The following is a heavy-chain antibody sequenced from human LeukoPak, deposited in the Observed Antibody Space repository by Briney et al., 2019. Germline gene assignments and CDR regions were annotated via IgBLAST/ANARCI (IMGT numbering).Heavy chain of an antibody. D-gene: IGHD6-25*01. J-gene: IGHJ4*02. V-gene: IGHV3-7*05. CDR1: GFTFSSYW. CDR3: AGGQGWRLDY. CDR2: IKQDGSGK. Sequence: GGSLRLSCAASGFTFSSYWMTWVRQAPGKGLEWVANIKQDGSGKYYVNSVKGRFTISRDNAKNSLFLQMNSLRVEDTAVYYCAGGQGWRLDYWGQGTLVTVSS.